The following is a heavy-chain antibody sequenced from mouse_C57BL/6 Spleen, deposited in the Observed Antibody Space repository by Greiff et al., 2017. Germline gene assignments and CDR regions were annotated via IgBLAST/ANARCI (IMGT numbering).Heavy chain of an antibody. Sequence: EVQLQQSGPELVKPGASVKISCKASGYTFTDYYMNWVKQSHGKSLEWIGDINPNNGGTSYNQKFKGKATLTVDKSSSTAYMEHRSLISEDSAVYYCARGGDYGEGFAYWGQGTLVTVSS. V-gene: IGHV1-26*01. CDR1: GYTFTDYY. J-gene: IGHJ3*01. CDR2: INPNNGGT. D-gene: IGHD1-2*01. CDR3: ARGGDYGEGFAY.